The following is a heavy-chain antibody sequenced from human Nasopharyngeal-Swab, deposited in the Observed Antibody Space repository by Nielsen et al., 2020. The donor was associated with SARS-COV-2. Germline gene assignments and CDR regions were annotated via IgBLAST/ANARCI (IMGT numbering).Heavy chain of an antibody. CDR2: ISGSGGST. CDR3: AADYYDSSGYYLGGAFDI. CDR1: GFTFSSYA. Sequence: GESLKISCAASGFTFSSYAMHWVRQAPGKGLEWVSAISGSGGSTYYADSVKGRFTISRDNSKNTLYLQMNSLRAEDTAVYYCAADYYDSSGYYLGGAFDIWGQGTMVTVSS. D-gene: IGHD3-22*01. J-gene: IGHJ3*02. V-gene: IGHV3-23*01.